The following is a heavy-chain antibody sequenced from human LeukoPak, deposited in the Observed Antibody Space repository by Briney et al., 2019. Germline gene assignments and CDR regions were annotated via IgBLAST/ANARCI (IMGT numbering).Heavy chain of an antibody. V-gene: IGHV3-21*01. CDR2: ISGSNSYI. D-gene: IGHD1-1*01. CDR1: GFTFSSYT. J-gene: IGHJ4*02. Sequence: GRSLRLSCAASGFTFSSYTMHWIRQAPGKGLEWVSSISGSNSYIFYADSVKGQFTVSRDNAKDSLCLQMNSLRAEDTAVYYCARALTTLTYEGYWGQGTLVTVSS. CDR3: ARALTTLTYEGY.